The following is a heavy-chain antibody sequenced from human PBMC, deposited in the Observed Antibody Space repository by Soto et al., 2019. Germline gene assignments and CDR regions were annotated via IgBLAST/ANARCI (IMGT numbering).Heavy chain of an antibody. Sequence: TGGSLRLSCAASGFTFSSYAMSWVRQAPGKGLEWDSLISGSGGSRYYADSVKGRFTISRDNSKNTLYLQMNSLRADDTAVYYCAKVMVKNWFDPWGQGTLVTSPQ. V-gene: IGHV3-23*01. CDR2: ISGSGGSR. CDR3: AKVMVKNWFDP. J-gene: IGHJ5*02. D-gene: IGHD5-18*01. CDR1: GFTFSSYA.